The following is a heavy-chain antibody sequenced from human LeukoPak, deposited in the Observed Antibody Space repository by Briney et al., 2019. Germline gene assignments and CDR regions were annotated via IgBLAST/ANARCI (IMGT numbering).Heavy chain of an antibody. CDR3: RRVSFAYYGSGIILKWFDP. J-gene: IGHJ5*02. Sequence: SETLSLTCSVSGGSISSSDYRWGWIRQPPGKGLEWIGNIYYSGSTYYSPSLKSRVTISIDTSKNQFSLKLSSVTAADTAVYYCRRVSFAYYGSGIILKWFDPWGRGTLVTVSS. D-gene: IGHD3-10*01. CDR2: IYYSGST. V-gene: IGHV4-39*07. CDR1: GGSISSSDYR.